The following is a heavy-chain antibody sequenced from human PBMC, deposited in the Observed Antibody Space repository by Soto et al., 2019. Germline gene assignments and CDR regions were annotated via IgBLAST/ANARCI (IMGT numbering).Heavy chain of an antibody. Sequence: PSYTLSLTCTVSGGSIGSSSYYWGWIRQPPGKGLEWTGSIYYSGNTYYNPSLKSRVTISVDTSKNQFSLRLTSVTAADTAVYYCARLGATVTTLDYWGQGTLVTVSS. J-gene: IGHJ4*02. CDR2: IYYSGNT. CDR1: GGSIGSSSYY. CDR3: ARLGATVTTLDY. V-gene: IGHV4-39*01. D-gene: IGHD4-17*01.